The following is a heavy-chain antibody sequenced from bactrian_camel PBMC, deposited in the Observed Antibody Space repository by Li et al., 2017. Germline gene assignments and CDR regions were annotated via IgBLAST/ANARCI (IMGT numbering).Heavy chain of an antibody. CDR2: ILRDGKYP. D-gene: IGHD3*01. V-gene: IGHV3-2*01. J-gene: IGHJ4*01. Sequence: HVQLVESGGGLVQPGGSLGLVCSASGFTFLAYDMSWIRQRPGQALEWVATILRDGKYPHYPGSVKDRFAISRDDAKNTLYLQMDNLKIEDTAVYYCATGGRLTSVSGDSRITTRGQGTQVTVS. CDR3: ATGGRLTSVSGDSRITT. CDR1: GFTFLAYD.